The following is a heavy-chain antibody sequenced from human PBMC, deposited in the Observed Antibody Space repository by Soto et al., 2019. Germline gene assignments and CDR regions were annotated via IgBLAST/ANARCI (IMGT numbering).Heavy chain of an antibody. V-gene: IGHV3-23*01. CDR1: GFSFSSYA. D-gene: IGHD3-22*01. CDR2: ISGSGSST. J-gene: IGHJ4*02. Sequence: EVQLLESGGGLVQPGGSLRLSCAASGFSFSSYAMSWVRQAPGKGLEWVSTISGSGSSTYYADSVQGQFTISRDNSKNTLYLQMNTLTAEDTALYYCVRGSRDYYDSSGFEYWGQGTLVTVSS. CDR3: VRGSRDYYDSSGFEY.